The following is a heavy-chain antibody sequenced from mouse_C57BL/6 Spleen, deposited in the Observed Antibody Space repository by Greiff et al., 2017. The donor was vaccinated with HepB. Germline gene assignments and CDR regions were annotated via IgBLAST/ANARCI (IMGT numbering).Heavy chain of an antibody. J-gene: IGHJ2*01. CDR1: GFTFSSYA. D-gene: IGHD1-1*01. V-gene: IGHV5-4*01. CDR2: ISDGGSYT. CDR3: ARDHYGSSY. Sequence: EVKLQESGGGLVKPGGSLKLSCAASGFTFSSYAMSWVRQTPEKRLEWVATISDGGSYTYYPDNVKGRFTISRDNAKNNLYLQMSHLKSEDTAMYYCARDHYGSSYWGQGTTLTVSS.